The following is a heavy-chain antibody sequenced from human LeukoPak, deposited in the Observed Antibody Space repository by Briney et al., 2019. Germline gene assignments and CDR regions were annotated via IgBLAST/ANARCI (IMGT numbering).Heavy chain of an antibody. CDR1: GDFIKSGDSY. D-gene: IGHD3-10*01. CDR2: IYYVGSP. V-gene: IGHV4-39*01. Sequence: PSETLSLTCSVSGDFIKSGDSYWGWIRQYPKKGLEWLGSIYYVGSPYYNPSLNSRRVTMSVDTSKNQFSLKLSSVTAADTAVYYCARHGSLWSLDYWGQGTLVTVSS. J-gene: IGHJ4*02. CDR3: ARHGSLWSLDY.